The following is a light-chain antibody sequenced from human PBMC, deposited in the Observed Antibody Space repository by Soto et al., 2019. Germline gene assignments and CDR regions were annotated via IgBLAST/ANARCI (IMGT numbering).Light chain of an antibody. Sequence: AILMTQSPSSLSASTGDRVTITCRASQGISSYLAWYQQKPGKAPKLLIYAASTLQSGVPSRFSGSGSGTDFTLTISCLQPEDFATYYCQQLNSFPLTFGGGTKVDIK. V-gene: IGKV1-8*01. CDR2: AAS. J-gene: IGKJ4*01. CDR3: QQLNSFPLT. CDR1: QGISSY.